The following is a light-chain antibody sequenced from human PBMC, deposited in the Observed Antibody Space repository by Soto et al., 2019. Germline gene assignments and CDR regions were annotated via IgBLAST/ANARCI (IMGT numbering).Light chain of an antibody. V-gene: IGKV3-15*01. Sequence: EIVMTQSPATLSVSPGESATLSCRASQSVSSNLAWYQQKPGQAPGLLIYGASTRATGIPARFSGRGSATEFTLTISSLQSEDCAVYYCQQCNDWPHTFGQGTKLEIK. CDR1: QSVSSN. CDR2: GAS. J-gene: IGKJ2*01. CDR3: QQCNDWPHT.